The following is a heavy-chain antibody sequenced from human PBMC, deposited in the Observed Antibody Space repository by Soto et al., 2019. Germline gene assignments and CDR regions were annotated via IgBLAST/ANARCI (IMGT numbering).Heavy chain of an antibody. CDR1: GFTLSSYA. CDR2: ITGSGSGK. CDR3: AKYTGGWDLDY. Sequence: GGSLRLSCAASGFTLSSYAMSWVRQAPVKGLEWVSSITGSGSGKYYADSVKGRFTISRDNSKNTLYLQMNSLRAEDTAVYYCAKYTGGWDLDYWGQGTLVTVSS. D-gene: IGHD6-19*01. J-gene: IGHJ4*02. V-gene: IGHV3-23*01.